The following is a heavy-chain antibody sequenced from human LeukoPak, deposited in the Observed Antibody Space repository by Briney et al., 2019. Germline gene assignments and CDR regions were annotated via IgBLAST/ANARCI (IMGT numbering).Heavy chain of an antibody. J-gene: IGHJ4*02. CDR1: GGSISNYY. CDR3: ARHSGASPHYFDY. CDR2: IYYSGTT. Sequence: SETLSLTCTVSGGSISNYYWSWIRQPPGKGLEWIGFIYYSGTTHYNPSLKSRVTMSVATSNNQFSLRLSSVTAADTAIYYCARHSGASPHYFDYWGQGTLVTVSS. D-gene: IGHD1-26*01. V-gene: IGHV4-59*08.